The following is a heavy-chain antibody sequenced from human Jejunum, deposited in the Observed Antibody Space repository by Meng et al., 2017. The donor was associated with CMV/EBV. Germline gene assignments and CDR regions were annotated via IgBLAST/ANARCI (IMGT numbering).Heavy chain of an antibody. D-gene: IGHD3-22*01. CDR2: VYHSGTP. V-gene: IGHV4-4*02. Sequence: SDDSITNNNWWTWVRQSPGKGLEWIGEVYHSGTPNYNPSLKSRVTISVDKSKNQFFLQMTSLTAADTAVYYCARKISSGYYLNWFDPWGRGTLVTVSS. CDR1: DDSITNNNW. J-gene: IGHJ5*02. CDR3: ARKISSGYYLNWFDP.